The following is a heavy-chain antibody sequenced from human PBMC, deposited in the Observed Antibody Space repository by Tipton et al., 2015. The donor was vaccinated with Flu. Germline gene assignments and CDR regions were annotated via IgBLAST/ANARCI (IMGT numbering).Heavy chain of an antibody. CDR2: IMNDGSNK. V-gene: IGHV3-30*03. CDR3: ARGLGYSYGSRFDP. CDR1: GFTFSNYG. J-gene: IGHJ5*02. Sequence: SLRLSCAASGFTFSNYGMHWLRPAPGEGLEWVALIMNDGSNKYYGGFVKGRFTISRDNSKNTVSLQMNSLRPEDTAVYYCARGLGYSYGSRFDPWGQGTLVSVSS. D-gene: IGHD5-18*01.